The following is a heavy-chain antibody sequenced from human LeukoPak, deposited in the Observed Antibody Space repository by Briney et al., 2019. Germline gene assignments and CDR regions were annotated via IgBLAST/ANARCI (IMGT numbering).Heavy chain of an antibody. CDR1: RYTLTELS. V-gene: IGHV1-46*01. CDR3: ARVLLRDQFHSFDY. J-gene: IGHJ4*02. D-gene: IGHD2-15*01. CDR2: INPSGGST. Sequence: ASVKVSCKVSRYTLTELSMHWVRQAPGQGLEWMGIINPSGGSTSYAQKFQGRVTMTRDTSTSTVYMELSSLRSEDTAVYYCARVLLRDQFHSFDYWGQGTLVTVSS.